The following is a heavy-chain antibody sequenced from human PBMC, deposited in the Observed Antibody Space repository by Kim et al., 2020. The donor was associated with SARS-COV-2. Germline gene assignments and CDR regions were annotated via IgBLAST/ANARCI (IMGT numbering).Heavy chain of an antibody. CDR3: ARGICGVPLAFEL. CDR1: GFIFTNFN. Sequence: GGSLRLSCAASGFIFTNFNMHWVRQAPGNGPVWVSRIKDDGRNTKYADSVKGRFTISRDNAKNTVYLQMDSLRVEDTALYYCARGICGVPLAFELWGLGTMVTVSS. CDR2: IKDDGRNT. V-gene: IGHV3-74*03. J-gene: IGHJ3*01. D-gene: IGHD3-10*01.